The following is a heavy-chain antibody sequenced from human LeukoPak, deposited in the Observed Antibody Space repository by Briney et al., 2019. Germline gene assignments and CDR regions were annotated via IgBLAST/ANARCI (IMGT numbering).Heavy chain of an antibody. CDR3: ARCSEQWLVRGKYFDY. CDR2: INHSGST. D-gene: IGHD6-19*01. CDR1: GGSFSGYY. Sequence: SSETLSPTCAVYGGSFSGYYGSWIRQPPGKGLEWIGEINHSGSTNYNPSLKSRVTISVDTSKNQFSLKLSSVTAADTAVYYCARCSEQWLVRGKYFDYWGQGTLVTVSS. V-gene: IGHV4-34*01. J-gene: IGHJ4*02.